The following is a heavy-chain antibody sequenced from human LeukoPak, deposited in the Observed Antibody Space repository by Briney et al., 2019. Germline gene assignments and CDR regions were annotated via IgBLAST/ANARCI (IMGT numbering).Heavy chain of an antibody. V-gene: IGHV4-59*11. J-gene: IGHJ4*02. CDR2: IYYSGST. D-gene: IGHD2-2*01. CDR1: GGSISSHY. CDR3: ARYVDCSSTSCYEKGPFDY. Sequence: PSETLSLTCTVSGGSISSHYWSWIRQPPGKGLEWIGYIYYSGSTNYNPSLRSRVTISVDTSKNQFSLKLSSVTAADTAVYYCARYVDCSSTSCYEKGPFDYWGQGTLVTVSS.